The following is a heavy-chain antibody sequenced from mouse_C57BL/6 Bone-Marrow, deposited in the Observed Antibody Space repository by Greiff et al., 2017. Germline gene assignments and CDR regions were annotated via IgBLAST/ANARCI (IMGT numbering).Heavy chain of an antibody. CDR2: IYPGDGDT. V-gene: IGHV1-82*01. CDR3: ARSVRDYVDY. D-gene: IGHD2-4*01. Sequence: VQLQQSGPELVKPGASVKISCKASGYAFSSSWMNWVKQRPGKGLEWIGRIYPGDGDTNYNGKFKGKATLTADKSSSTAYMQLSSLTSEDSAVYFCARSVRDYVDYGGQGTTLTVSS. J-gene: IGHJ2*01. CDR1: GYAFSSSW.